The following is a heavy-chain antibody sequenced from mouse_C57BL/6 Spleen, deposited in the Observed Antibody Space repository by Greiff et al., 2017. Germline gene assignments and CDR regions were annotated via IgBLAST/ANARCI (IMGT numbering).Heavy chain of an antibody. CDR3: ARTNWDLYAMDY. CDR1: GFSLSTFGMG. D-gene: IGHD4-1*01. J-gene: IGHJ4*01. CDR2: IWWDDDK. V-gene: IGHV8-8*01. Sequence: QVTLKESGPGILQPSQTLSLTCSFSGFSLSTFGMGVGWIRQPSGKGLEWLAHIWWDDDKYYNPALKSRITIAKDTSKNQVFLKIANVDTADTATYYCARTNWDLYAMDYWGQGTSVTVSS.